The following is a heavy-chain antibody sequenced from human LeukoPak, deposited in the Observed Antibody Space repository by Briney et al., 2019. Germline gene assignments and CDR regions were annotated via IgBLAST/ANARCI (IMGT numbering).Heavy chain of an antibody. V-gene: IGHV3-48*04. J-gene: IGHJ4*02. CDR3: ARDEAWLPDY. CDR1: GFTFSSYA. Sequence: GGSLRLSCAASGFTFSSYAMSWVRQAPGKGLEGRSYINSRGNTVYSADSVKGRFTVSRDNAKNLMYLQMDSLRAEDTAIYYCARDEAWLPDYWGQGTLVTVSS. CDR2: INSRGNTV. D-gene: IGHD5-24*01.